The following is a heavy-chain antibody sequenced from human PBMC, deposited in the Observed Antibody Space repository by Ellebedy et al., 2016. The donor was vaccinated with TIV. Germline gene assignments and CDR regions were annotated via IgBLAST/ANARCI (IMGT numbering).Heavy chain of an antibody. J-gene: IGHJ4*02. D-gene: IGHD3-10*01. Sequence: GESLKISCKGSGYTFTTYWIAWVRQMPGKGLEWMGIIYPSDSDTRYSPSFQGQVTISVDKSISTAYLQWSSLEASDTAIYYCARHLGSGSYRGGMGYWGQGTLVTVSS. CDR1: GYTFTTYW. CDR2: IYPSDSDT. V-gene: IGHV5-51*01. CDR3: ARHLGSGSYRGGMGY.